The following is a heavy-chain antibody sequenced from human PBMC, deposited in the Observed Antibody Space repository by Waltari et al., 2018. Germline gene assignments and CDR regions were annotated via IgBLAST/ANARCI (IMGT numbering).Heavy chain of an antibody. Sequence: QVQLQESGPGLVKPSDTLSLTCTVSGGSISSYYWRWIRQPPGRGLEWIGYIYYSGSTNYNSSLKSRVIISVDTSKNQFSLKLSSVTAADTAVYYCARESISLAAIGYYYYGMDVWGQGTTVTVSS. J-gene: IGHJ6*02. V-gene: IGHV4-59*01. CDR3: ARESISLAAIGYYYYGMDV. D-gene: IGHD2-2*02. CDR1: GGSISSYY. CDR2: IYYSGST.